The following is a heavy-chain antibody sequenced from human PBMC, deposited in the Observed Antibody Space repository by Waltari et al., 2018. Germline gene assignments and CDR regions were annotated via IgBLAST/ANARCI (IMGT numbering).Heavy chain of an antibody. Sequence: EVQLVESGGGLVQPGGSLRLSCVASGFTLTNYWMHWVRQAPGKGLVWVSRFNSYGISTPYADSVKGRFTISRDNAKNTLYLQMNSLRAEDTAVFYCARGAVPAALRGDLDYWGQGTLVTVSS. D-gene: IGHD2-2*01. CDR3: ARGAVPAALRGDLDY. CDR2: FNSYGIST. V-gene: IGHV3-74*01. J-gene: IGHJ4*02. CDR1: GFTLTNYW.